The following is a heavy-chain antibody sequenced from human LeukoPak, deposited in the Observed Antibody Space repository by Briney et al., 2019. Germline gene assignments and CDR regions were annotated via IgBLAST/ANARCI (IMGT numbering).Heavy chain of an antibody. CDR3: ARGDDLLTGSYDWFNP. J-gene: IGHJ5*02. Sequence: SGTLSLTCAVSGVSMNNNYWAWIRQSPGGKLEWIGYMSFSGSATYNPSLNSRVSISVDSSKNQFSLDLTSLTAADTAVYYCARGDDLLTGSYDWFNPWGQGTLVIVSS. V-gene: IGHV4-4*09. CDR1: GVSMNNNY. D-gene: IGHD3-9*01. CDR2: MSFSGSA.